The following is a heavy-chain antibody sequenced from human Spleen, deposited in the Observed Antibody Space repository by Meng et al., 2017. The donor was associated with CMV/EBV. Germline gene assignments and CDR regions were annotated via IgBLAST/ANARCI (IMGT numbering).Heavy chain of an antibody. D-gene: IGHD4-17*01. CDR3: ARADYGDYVEYFQH. CDR2: INSDGSST. J-gene: IGHJ1*01. CDR1: GFTFSNCW. Sequence: GESLKISCVASGFTFSNCWMHWVRQAPGKGLVWVSRINSDGSSTSYADSVKGRFTISRDNAKNTLYLQMNSLRAEDTAVYYCARADYGDYVEYFQHWGQGTLVTVSS. V-gene: IGHV3-74*01.